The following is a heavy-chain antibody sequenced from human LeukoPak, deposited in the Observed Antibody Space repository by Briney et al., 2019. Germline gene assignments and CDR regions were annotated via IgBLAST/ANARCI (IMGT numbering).Heavy chain of an antibody. D-gene: IGHD6-19*01. CDR3: ARAGVDSSGWLYYFDY. CDR1: GFTFDDYA. Sequence: GGSLRLSCAASGFTFDDYAMHWVRQAPGKGLEWVSGITWNSDRKGYADSVKGRFTISRDNAKNSLYLQMNSLRAEDTALYYCARAGVDSSGWLYYFDYWGQGTLVTVSS. CDR2: ITWNSDRK. J-gene: IGHJ4*02. V-gene: IGHV3-9*01.